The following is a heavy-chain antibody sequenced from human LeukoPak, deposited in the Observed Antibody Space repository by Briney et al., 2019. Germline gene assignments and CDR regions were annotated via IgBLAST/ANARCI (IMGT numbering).Heavy chain of an antibody. CDR2: ISSSSSYI. D-gene: IGHD5-12*01. CDR1: GFTFSSYS. J-gene: IGHJ4*02. CDR3: ARGVATNRYYFDY. V-gene: IGHV3-21*01. Sequence: GGSLGLSCAASGFTFSSYSMNWVRQAPGKGLEWVSSISSSSSYIYYADSVKGRFTISRDNAKNSLYLQMNSLRAEDTAVYSCARGVATNRYYFDYWGQGTLVTVSS.